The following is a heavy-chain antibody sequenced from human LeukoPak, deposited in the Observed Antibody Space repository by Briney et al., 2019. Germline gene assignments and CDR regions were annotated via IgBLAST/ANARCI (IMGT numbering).Heavy chain of an antibody. V-gene: IGHV1-46*01. J-gene: IGHJ6*02. Sequence: ASVKVSCKASGYTFTSYYMHWVRQAPGQGLEWMGIINPSGGSTSYAQKFQGRVTITADKSTSTAYMELSSLRSEDTAVYYCARDYSSSSYYYYGMDVWGQGTTVTVSS. CDR1: GYTFTSYY. D-gene: IGHD6-6*01. CDR3: ARDYSSSSYYYYGMDV. CDR2: INPSGGST.